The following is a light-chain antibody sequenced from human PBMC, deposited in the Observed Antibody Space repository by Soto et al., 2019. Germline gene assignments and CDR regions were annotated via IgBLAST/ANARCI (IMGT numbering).Light chain of an antibody. Sequence: EIVMTQSPATLSVSPGERATLSCRASQSVGSNLAWYQQKPGQAPRLLIYGASTRATAIPARFSGSGSGTEFTLTLSSLQSEDFALYFCKQYNNWPPNRTFGQGTKVEIK. CDR3: KQYNNWPPNRT. J-gene: IGKJ1*01. CDR2: GAS. V-gene: IGKV3-15*01. CDR1: QSVGSN.